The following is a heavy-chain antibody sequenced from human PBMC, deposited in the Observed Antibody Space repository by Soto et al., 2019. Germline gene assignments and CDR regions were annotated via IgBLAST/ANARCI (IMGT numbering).Heavy chain of an antibody. CDR3: ARGYSSSWYYFDY. Sequence: GGSLRHSCAASGFTFSSYLMSWVRQAPGKGLEWVANIKQDGSEKYYVDSVKGRFTISRDNAKNSLYLQMNSLRAEDTAVYYCARGYSSSWYYFDYWGQGTLVTVSS. V-gene: IGHV3-7*04. CDR2: IKQDGSEK. J-gene: IGHJ4*02. CDR1: GFTFSSYL. D-gene: IGHD6-13*01.